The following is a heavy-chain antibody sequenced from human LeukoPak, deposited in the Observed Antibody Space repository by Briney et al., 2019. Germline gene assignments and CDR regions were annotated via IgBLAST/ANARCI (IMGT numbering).Heavy chain of an antibody. D-gene: IGHD3-22*01. CDR2: INHSGST. CDR1: GGSFSGYY. V-gene: IGHV4-34*01. Sequence: PSETLSLTCAVYGGSFSGYYWSWIRQPPGKGLEWIGEINHSGSTNYNPSLKSRVTISVDTSKNQFSLKLSSVTAADTAVYYCARRSSSGYFLLFRYWGQGTLVTVSS. CDR3: ARRSSSGYFLLFRY. J-gene: IGHJ4*02.